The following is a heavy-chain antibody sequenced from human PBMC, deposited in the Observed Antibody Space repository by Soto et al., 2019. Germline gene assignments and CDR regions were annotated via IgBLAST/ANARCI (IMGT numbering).Heavy chain of an antibody. CDR2: ISPNSGNT. CDR1: GYTFTRNG. CDR3: VKDRDSNRWPSRDV. Sequence: QVHLVQSGAEVKKPGASVNVSCKTSGYTFTRNGISWVRQAPGQGLEWMGWISPNSGNTRYAQKIQDRVIMTTDTSTSTAYMELSSLISDDTAVYYCVKDRDSNRWPSRDVWGPGTTATVSS. D-gene: IGHD3-22*01. V-gene: IGHV1-18*01. J-gene: IGHJ6*02.